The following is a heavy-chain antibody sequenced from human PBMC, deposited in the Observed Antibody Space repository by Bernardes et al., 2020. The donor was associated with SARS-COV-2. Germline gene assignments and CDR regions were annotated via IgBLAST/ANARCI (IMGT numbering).Heavy chain of an antibody. CDR1: GGSFSGYY. CDR3: ARRRYYHFWSGYGRDKNWFDP. D-gene: IGHD3-3*01. Sequence: TLSLTCAVYGGSFSGYYWSWIRQPPGKGLEWIGEINHSGSTNYNPSLKSRVTISVDTSKNQFSLKLSSVTAADTAVYYCARRRYYHFWSGYGRDKNWFDPWGQGTLVTVSS. J-gene: IGHJ5*02. V-gene: IGHV4-34*01. CDR2: INHSGST.